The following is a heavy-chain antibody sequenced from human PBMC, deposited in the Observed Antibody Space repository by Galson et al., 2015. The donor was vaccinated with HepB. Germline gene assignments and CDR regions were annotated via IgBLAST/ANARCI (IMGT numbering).Heavy chain of an antibody. J-gene: IGHJ3*01. V-gene: IGHV7-4-1*02. D-gene: IGHD3-10*01. CDR3: TGSGAGGNAFDF. CDR1: GYIFMSYA. Sequence: SVKVSCKASGYIFMSYALNWVRQAPGQGLEWMAWINTVTGNPTYAQDFTGRFVFSLDSPVSTAYLQITTLQADDTAVYFCTGSGAGGNAFDFLGQGTMVTVSS. CDR2: INTVTGNP.